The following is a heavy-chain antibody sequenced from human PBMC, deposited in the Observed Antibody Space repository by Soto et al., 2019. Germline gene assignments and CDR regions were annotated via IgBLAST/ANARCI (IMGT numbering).Heavy chain of an antibody. V-gene: IGHV4-38-2*01. J-gene: IGHJ4*02. D-gene: IGHD2-15*01. CDR3: ARLYCSGGSCYSGLDY. CDR2: IYHSGST. Sequence: PSETLSLTCAVSGYSITSGYYWGWIRQPPGKGLEWIGNIYHSGSTYYNPSLKSRVTISVDTSKNQFSLKLSSVTAADTAVYYCARLYCSGGSCYSGLDYWDQGTLVTVSS. CDR1: GYSITSGYY.